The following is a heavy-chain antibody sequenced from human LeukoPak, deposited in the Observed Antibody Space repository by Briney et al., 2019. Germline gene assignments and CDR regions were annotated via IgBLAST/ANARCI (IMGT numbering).Heavy chain of an antibody. CDR3: ARLGLLQLGY. J-gene: IGHJ4*02. D-gene: IGHD3-22*01. Sequence: KTSQTLSLTCTVSGGSISSGDYYWSWIRQPPGKGLEWIGSIYYSGSTYHNPSLKSRVTISVDTSKNQFSLKLSSVTAADTAVYYCARLGLLQLGYWGQGTLVTVSS. V-gene: IGHV4-39*01. CDR2: IYYSGST. CDR1: GGSISSGDYY.